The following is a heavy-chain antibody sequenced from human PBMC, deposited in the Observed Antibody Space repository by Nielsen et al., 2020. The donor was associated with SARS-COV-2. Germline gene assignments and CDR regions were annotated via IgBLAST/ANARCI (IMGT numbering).Heavy chain of an antibody. J-gene: IGHJ4*02. Sequence: GRSLRLSCAASGFTVSSNYMSWVRQAPGKGLEWVSVIYSGGSTYYADSVKGRFTISRHNSKNTLYLQMDSLRAEDTAVYYCARNYGDQYYFDYWGQGTLVTVSS. CDR1: GFTVSSNY. CDR2: IYSGGST. V-gene: IGHV3-53*04. CDR3: ARNYGDQYYFDY. D-gene: IGHD4-17*01.